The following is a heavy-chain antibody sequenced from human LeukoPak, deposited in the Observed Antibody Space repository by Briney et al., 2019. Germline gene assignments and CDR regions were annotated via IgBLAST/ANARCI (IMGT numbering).Heavy chain of an antibody. CDR2: IPYDGSKK. Sequence: PGXSLRLSCAASGFTFSNYGMHWVRQAPGKGLEWVAFIPYDGSKKYYADSLQGRLTISRDNSMNTLYLQMSSLRAEDTARYYCAKDICGGNCYPHGGYWGQGTLVTVSS. J-gene: IGHJ4*02. CDR1: GFTFSNYG. CDR3: AKDICGGNCYPHGGY. D-gene: IGHD2-21*01. V-gene: IGHV3-30*02.